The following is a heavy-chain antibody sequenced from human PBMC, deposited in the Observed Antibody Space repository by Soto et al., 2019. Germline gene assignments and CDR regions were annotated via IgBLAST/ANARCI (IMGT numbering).Heavy chain of an antibody. CDR2: ISYDGSNK. Sequence: WGSLRLSCAASGFTFSSYGMHCVRQAPGKGLEWVAVISYDGSNKYYADSVKGRFTISRDNSKNTLYLQMNSLRAEYTAVYYCAKDGVGIAARIFDYWGQGTLVTVSS. D-gene: IGHD6-6*01. CDR1: GFTFSSYG. V-gene: IGHV3-30*18. CDR3: AKDGVGIAARIFDY. J-gene: IGHJ4*02.